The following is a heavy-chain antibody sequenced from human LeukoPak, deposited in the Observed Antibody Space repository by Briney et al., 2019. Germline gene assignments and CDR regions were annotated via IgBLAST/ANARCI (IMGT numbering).Heavy chain of an antibody. Sequence: ASVKVSCKASGYTFTSYDINWVRQATGQGLEWMGWTNPNSGNTGCAQKFQGRVTMTRNTSISTAYMELSSLRSEDTAVYYCARAPVNWGSYRPYYYYGMDVWGQGTTVTVSS. J-gene: IGHJ6*02. CDR1: GYTFTSYD. D-gene: IGHD3-16*02. CDR3: ARAPVNWGSYRPYYYYGMDV. V-gene: IGHV1-8*01. CDR2: TNPNSGNT.